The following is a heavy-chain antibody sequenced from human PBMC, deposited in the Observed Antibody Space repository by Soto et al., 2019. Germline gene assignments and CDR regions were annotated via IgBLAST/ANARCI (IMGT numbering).Heavy chain of an antibody. CDR2: IYSGGYT. CDR3: AAARGGGGY. J-gene: IGHJ4*02. Sequence: EVQLVESGGGLIQPGGSLRLSCAVSGFTVSNNYMSWVRQAPGKGLEGVSVIYSGGYTAYGDSVKGRFTISRDNSKNTLSLQRTTRGAKGGGVVYSAAARGGGGYWGQGTLVTVSS. D-gene: IGHD3-10*01. CDR1: GFTVSNNY. V-gene: IGHV3-53*01.